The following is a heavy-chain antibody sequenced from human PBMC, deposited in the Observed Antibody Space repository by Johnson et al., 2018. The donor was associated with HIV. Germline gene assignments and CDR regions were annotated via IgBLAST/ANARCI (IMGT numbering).Heavy chain of an antibody. J-gene: IGHJ3*02. D-gene: IGHD2-21*02. CDR3: ARVTPYCGGDCYDAFNI. CDR2: IKSDTDGGTT. CDR1: EFTFSNAW. V-gene: IGHV3-15*01. Sequence: VQLVESGGGLVKPGESLRLSCVASEFTFSNAWMTWVRQAPGKGLEWVGRIKSDTDGGTTDYAAPVKGRFTISRDDSKSMGYLQMTSLRAEDTAVYYCARVTPYCGGDCYDAFNIWGQGTMVTVSS.